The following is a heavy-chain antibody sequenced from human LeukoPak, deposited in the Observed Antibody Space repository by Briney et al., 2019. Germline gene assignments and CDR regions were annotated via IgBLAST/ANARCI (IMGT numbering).Heavy chain of an antibody. CDR3: ARGHGGIVVVVRDAFGI. Sequence: PGGSLRLSGAASGFTFGTFAMHWVRQAPGKGLEWVAVMSYDGSNKYYADSVKGRFTISSDNSKNTLYLQMNSLRSEDTAVYYCARGHGGIVVVVRDAFGIWGQGTMVIVSS. V-gene: IGHV3-30-3*01. J-gene: IGHJ3*02. CDR1: GFTFGTFA. D-gene: IGHD2-15*01. CDR2: MSYDGSNK.